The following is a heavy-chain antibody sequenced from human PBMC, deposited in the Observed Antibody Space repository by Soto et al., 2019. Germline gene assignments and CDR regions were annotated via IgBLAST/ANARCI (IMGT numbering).Heavy chain of an antibody. CDR1: GFTFSSYS. V-gene: IGHV3-21*01. CDR3: ASDLLYGDYLPYTDY. Sequence: GGSLRLSCAASGFTFSSYSMNCVRQAPGKGLEWVSSISSTSSYIYYADSVKGRFTISRDNAKNSLYLQMKSLRAEDTAVYYCASDLLYGDYLPYTDYWGPGTLVTVSS. CDR2: ISSTSSYI. J-gene: IGHJ4*02. D-gene: IGHD4-17*01.